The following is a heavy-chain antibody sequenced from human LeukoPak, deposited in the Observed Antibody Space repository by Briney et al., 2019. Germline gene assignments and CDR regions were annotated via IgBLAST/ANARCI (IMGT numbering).Heavy chain of an antibody. Sequence: GGSLRLSCAPPGFTLSTSGMHGVATPPGRGRRWGPVISYDGSNRYYADSVKGRFTISRDNSKNTLYLQMNSLRAEDTAVYYCAKDRQWLRPVGMDVWGQGTTVTVSS. CDR1: GFTLSTSG. J-gene: IGHJ6*02. CDR2: ISYDGSNR. CDR3: AKDRQWLRPVGMDV. V-gene: IGHV3-30*18. D-gene: IGHD5-12*01.